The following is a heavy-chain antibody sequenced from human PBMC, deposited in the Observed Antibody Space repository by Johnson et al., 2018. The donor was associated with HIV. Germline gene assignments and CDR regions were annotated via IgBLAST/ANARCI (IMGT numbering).Heavy chain of an antibody. CDR2: ISYDGSNK. D-gene: IGHD3-22*01. CDR1: GFTFSSYA. CDR3: ASPWYYYDSSGWGAFDI. Sequence: QLVQSGGGVVQPGRSLRLSCAASGFTFSSYAMHWVRQAPGKGLEWVAVISYDGSNKYYADSVKGRFTISRDNVKNTLYLQMNSLRAEDTAVYYCASPWYYYDSSGWGAFDIWGQGTMVTVSS. J-gene: IGHJ3*02. V-gene: IGHV3-30*04.